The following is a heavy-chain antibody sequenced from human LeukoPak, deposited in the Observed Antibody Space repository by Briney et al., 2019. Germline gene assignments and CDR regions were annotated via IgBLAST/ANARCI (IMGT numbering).Heavy chain of an antibody. Sequence: GGSLRLSCAASGFTFSSHGMSWVRQAPGKGLEWVSAISGSGGSTYYADSVKGRFTISRDNSRNTLYLQMNSLRAEDTAIYYCAKNGDRGAYCSGGTCYPYYYYYMDVWGKGTTVTISS. D-gene: IGHD2-15*01. J-gene: IGHJ6*03. CDR3: AKNGDRGAYCSGGTCYPYYYYYMDV. CDR2: ISGSGGST. V-gene: IGHV3-23*01. CDR1: GFTFSSHG.